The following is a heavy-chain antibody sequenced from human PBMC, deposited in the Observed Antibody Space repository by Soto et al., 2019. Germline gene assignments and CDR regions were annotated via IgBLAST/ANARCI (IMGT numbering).Heavy chain of an antibody. CDR2: ISYDANNK. Sequence: LRPSCAASGFTFSSYGMHWVRQAPGKGLEWVAVISYDANNKYYGDSVKGRFTVSRDNSKNTLDLQMNSLRAEDTAVYYCAKDPRSSRSGYYSYYFDYWGQGTLVTVSS. V-gene: IGHV3-30*18. J-gene: IGHJ4*02. CDR3: AKDPRSSRSGYYSYYFDY. D-gene: IGHD3-22*01. CDR1: GFTFSSYG.